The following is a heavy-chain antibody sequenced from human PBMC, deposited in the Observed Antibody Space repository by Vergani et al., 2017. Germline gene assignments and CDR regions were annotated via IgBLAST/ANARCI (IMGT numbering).Heavy chain of an antibody. CDR1: GFTLSSHA. J-gene: IGHJ6*03. D-gene: IGHD3-10*01. V-gene: IGHV3-30*02. Sequence: QVQLVESGGGVVQPGRSLRLSCAVSGFTLSSHAMHWVRQAPGKGLEWVAFIWYDGSKEYYADSVKGRFTISRDNSKNTLYLEMNSLKAEDTATYYCAKAGSVSSGELSYYYYMDVWGKGTTVTVTS. CDR3: AKAGSVSSGELSYYYYMDV. CDR2: IWYDGSKE.